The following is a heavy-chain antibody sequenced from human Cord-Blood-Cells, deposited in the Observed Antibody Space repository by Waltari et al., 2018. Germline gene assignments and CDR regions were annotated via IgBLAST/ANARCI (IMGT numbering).Heavy chain of an antibody. CDR3: ARRDIVGATDY. D-gene: IGHD1-26*01. Sequence: QLQLQESGPGLVKPSETLSLTCTVSGGSISSSSYYWGWIRQPPGKGLEWIGSIYYSGSTYYNPPLKSRVTISVDTSKNQFSLKLSSVTAADTAVYYCARRDIVGATDYWGQGTLVTVSS. CDR1: GGSISSSSYY. CDR2: IYYSGST. J-gene: IGHJ4*02. V-gene: IGHV4-39*01.